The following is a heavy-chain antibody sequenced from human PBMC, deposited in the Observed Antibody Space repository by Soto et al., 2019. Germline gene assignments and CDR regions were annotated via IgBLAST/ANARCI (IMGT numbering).Heavy chain of an antibody. V-gene: IGHV2-5*02. D-gene: IGHD3-3*01. CDR2: IYWDGDK. J-gene: IGHJ4*02. CDR1: GFSLTTSGVG. Sequence: QITLNESGPTVVKPAETLTLTCTFSGFSLTTSGVGVGWIRQYPGKAPQWLALIYWDGDKRYSAALKSRLTITTDTSKHRVVLTMAGVDPADTAIYSSAHRILRTVFGLVTTTAIYFDFCGQGTPVGVSS. CDR3: AHRILRTVFGLVTTTAIYFDF.